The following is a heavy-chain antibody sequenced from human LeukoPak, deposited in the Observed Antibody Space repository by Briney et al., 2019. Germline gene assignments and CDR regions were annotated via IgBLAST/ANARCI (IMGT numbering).Heavy chain of an antibody. CDR2: IYGSGST. V-gene: IGHV4-59*08. D-gene: IGHD6-19*01. CDR1: GDSLSSHY. Sequence: PSETLSLTCTVSGDSLSSHYWSWIRQPPGKGLECIGYIYGSGSTHYDPSLRSRVTISEDTSKNQFSLKLTSVTAADTAVYYCARNVGWYSHDSWGQRTLVTVSS. CDR3: ARNVGWYSHDS. J-gene: IGHJ4*02.